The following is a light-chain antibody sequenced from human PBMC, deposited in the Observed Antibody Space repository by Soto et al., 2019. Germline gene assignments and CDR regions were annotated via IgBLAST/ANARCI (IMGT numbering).Light chain of an antibody. Sequence: DLQMTQSPSSLSASVGDKVTITCRASRDISDYVNWFQHKPGRAHKLLIYAASTLQVGVPTRCRGSGSAYGTHDTLNIASLQPEDSVTYDCQQSDSHPRTFGGGTRVEI. CDR1: RDISDY. CDR2: AAS. J-gene: IGKJ4*01. V-gene: IGKV1-39*01. CDR3: QQSDSHPRT.